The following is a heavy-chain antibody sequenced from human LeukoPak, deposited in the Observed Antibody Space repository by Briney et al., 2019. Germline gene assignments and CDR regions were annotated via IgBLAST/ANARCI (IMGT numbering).Heavy chain of an antibody. CDR1: GGTFSSYA. V-gene: IGHV1-69*13. D-gene: IGHD4-17*01. CDR3: ARDSDDYGDYFWFDP. Sequence: SVKVSCKASGGTFSSYAISWVRQAPGQGLEWMGGIIPIFGTANYAQKVQGRVTITADESTSTAYMELSSLRSEDTAVYYCARDSDDYGDYFWFDPWGQGTLVTVSS. CDR2: IIPIFGTA. J-gene: IGHJ5*02.